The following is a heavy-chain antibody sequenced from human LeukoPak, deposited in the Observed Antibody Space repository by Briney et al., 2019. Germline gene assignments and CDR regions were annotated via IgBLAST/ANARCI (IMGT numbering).Heavy chain of an antibody. D-gene: IGHD2-21*01. CDR2: IKSKSDDETR. V-gene: IGHV3-15*01. Sequence: GGSLRLSCVVSGFDFNDAWMSWVRQAPGKGLEWVARIKSKSDDETRDYAAPVRGRFTISRDDSKNTLYLQMDNLKTEDTAVYYCTTDLGVAPYYFDSWGQGTLVTVSS. J-gene: IGHJ4*02. CDR1: GFDFNDAW. CDR3: TTDLGVAPYYFDS.